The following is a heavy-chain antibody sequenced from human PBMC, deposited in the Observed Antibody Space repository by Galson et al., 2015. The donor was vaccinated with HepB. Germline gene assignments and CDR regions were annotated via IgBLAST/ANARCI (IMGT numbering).Heavy chain of an antibody. D-gene: IGHD6-13*01. CDR2: IYYSGTT. CDR1: GGSVSSSTYY. Sequence: SETLSLTCTVSGGSVSSSTYYWGWIRQAPGRGLEWIGSIYYSGTTYYNPSLKSRVTISGDTSKNQFSLKLTSVTAADTAVYYCARIGSSWGGYFDYWGQGILVTVSS. CDR3: ARIGSSWGGYFDY. J-gene: IGHJ4*02. V-gene: IGHV4-39*07.